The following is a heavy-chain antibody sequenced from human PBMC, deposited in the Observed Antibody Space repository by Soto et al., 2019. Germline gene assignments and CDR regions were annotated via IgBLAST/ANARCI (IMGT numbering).Heavy chain of an antibody. D-gene: IGHD3-9*01. CDR3: ARAPSLRYFDGLSSGAFDI. Sequence: SETLSLTCTVSGGSISSGDYYWSWIRQPPGKGLEWIGYIYYSGSTYYNPSLKSRVTISVDTSKNQFSLKLSSVTAADTAVYYCARAPSLRYFDGLSSGAFDIWGQGTMVTVSS. CDR2: IYYSGST. V-gene: IGHV4-30-4*01. CDR1: GGSISSGDYY. J-gene: IGHJ3*02.